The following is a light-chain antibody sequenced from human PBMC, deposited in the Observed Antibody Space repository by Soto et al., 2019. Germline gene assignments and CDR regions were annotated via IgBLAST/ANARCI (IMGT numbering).Light chain of an antibody. CDR3: SSYRTGGPFV. J-gene: IGLJ1*01. CDR1: SSDVGGYNY. Sequence: HSALTHPASVSWSPGQLISISCTGTSSDVGGYNYVSWYQQLPGKAPKLLISEVSNRPSGVSHRFSGSKSGNTASLTISGLQAEDEADYYCSSYRTGGPFVFGTGTKVTVL. CDR2: EVS. V-gene: IGLV2-14*01.